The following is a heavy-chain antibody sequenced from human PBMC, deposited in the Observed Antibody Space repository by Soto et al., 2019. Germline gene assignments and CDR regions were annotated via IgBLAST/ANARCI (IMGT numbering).Heavy chain of an antibody. J-gene: IGHJ6*02. D-gene: IGHD2-15*01. CDR2: IYPGDSDT. CDR1: GYSFTSYW. V-gene: IGHV5-51*01. Sequence: PGETLKISCQGSGYSFTSYWIGWVRQMPGKGLEWMGIIYPGDSDTRYSPSFQGQVTISADKTISTAYLQWSSLKASDTAMYYCARALGYCSGGNCYSYYGMDVWGQGTTVTVSS. CDR3: ARALGYCSGGNCYSYYGMDV.